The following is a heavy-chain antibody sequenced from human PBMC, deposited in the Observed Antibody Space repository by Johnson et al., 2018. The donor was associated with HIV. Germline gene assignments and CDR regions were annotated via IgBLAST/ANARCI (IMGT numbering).Heavy chain of an antibody. J-gene: IGHJ3*02. CDR3: TRGATWFGDAFDI. CDR1: GFTFSSYG. V-gene: IGHV3-33*03. CDR2: IWYDGSNK. D-gene: IGHD3-10*01. Sequence: QVQLVESGGGFVRPGGSLRLSCAASGFTFSSYGMHWVRQAPGKGLEWVAVIWYDGSNKYYADSVKGRFTISRDNAKNSLYLQMNSLRAEDTALYYCTRGATWFGDAFDIWGQGTMVTVSS.